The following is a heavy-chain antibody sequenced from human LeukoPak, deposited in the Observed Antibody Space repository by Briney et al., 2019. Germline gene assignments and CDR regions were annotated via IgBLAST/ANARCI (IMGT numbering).Heavy chain of an antibody. CDR1: GFTFSRHG. J-gene: IGHJ3*02. CDR3: ARDVEPDAFDI. CDR2: VSNSGSSI. V-gene: IGHV3-48*03. D-gene: IGHD1-1*01. Sequence: PGGSLRLSCAGSGFTFSRHGMNWVRQAPGKGLEWVSYVSNSGSSISYADSVKGRFTISRDNTKNSLYLQMNSLRAEDTAVYYCARDVEPDAFDIWGQGTMVTVSS.